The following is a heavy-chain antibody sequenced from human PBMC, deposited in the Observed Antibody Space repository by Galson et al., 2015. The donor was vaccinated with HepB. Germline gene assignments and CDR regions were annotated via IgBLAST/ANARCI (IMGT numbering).Heavy chain of an antibody. CDR2: ISVYNGNG. Sequence: SVKVSCKAAGYSFSNYGISWVRQAPGQGLEWMGWISVYNGNGNYAPKFQGRLTMTTDTSTRIAYMELRSLRSDDTAVFYCARSPRVVPLRGAAFMDVWGQGTTVTVSS. D-gene: IGHD2-2*01. J-gene: IGHJ6*02. V-gene: IGHV1-18*01. CDR1: GYSFSNYG. CDR3: ARSPRVVPLRGAAFMDV.